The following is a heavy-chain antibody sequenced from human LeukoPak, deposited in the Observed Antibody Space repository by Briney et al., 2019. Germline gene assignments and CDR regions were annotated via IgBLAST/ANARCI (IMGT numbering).Heavy chain of an antibody. CDR2: ISGSGGST. D-gene: IGHD4-11*01. J-gene: IGHJ4*02. CDR1: GFTFSSYA. Sequence: GGSLRLSXAASGFTFSSYAMSWVRQAPGKGLEWVSAISGSGGSTYYADSVKGRFTISRDNSKNTLYLQMNSLRAEDTAVYYCAKADYSTTYFDYWGQGTLVTVSS. CDR3: AKADYSTTYFDY. V-gene: IGHV3-23*01.